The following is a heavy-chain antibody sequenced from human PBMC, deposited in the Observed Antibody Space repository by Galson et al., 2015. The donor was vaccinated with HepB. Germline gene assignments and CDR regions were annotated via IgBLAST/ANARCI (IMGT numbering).Heavy chain of an antibody. V-gene: IGHV3-30-3*01. CDR2: ISYDGSNK. D-gene: IGHD1-7*01. CDR1: GFTFSSYA. CDR3: AREENNWNYYYYYYGMDV. Sequence: SLRLSCAASGFTFSSYAMHWVRQAPGKGLEWVAVISYDGSNKYYADSVKGRFTISRDNSKNTLYLQMNSLRAEDTAVYYCAREENNWNYYYYYYGMDVWGQGTTVTVSS. J-gene: IGHJ6*02.